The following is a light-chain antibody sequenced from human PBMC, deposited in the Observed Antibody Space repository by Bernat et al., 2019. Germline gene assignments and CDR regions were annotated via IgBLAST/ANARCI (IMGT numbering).Light chain of an antibody. CDR1: QSISSW. CDR2: KAS. V-gene: IGKV1-5*03. Sequence: DIQMTQSPLTLSASVGDRVTISCRASQSISSWLAWYQQKPGQAPKLLIYKASTLESGVPSRFSGSGSGTEFTLTISSLQPEDFGTYYCQQYNGYSRTFGQVTKLEIK. CDR3: QQYNGYSRT. J-gene: IGKJ2*01.